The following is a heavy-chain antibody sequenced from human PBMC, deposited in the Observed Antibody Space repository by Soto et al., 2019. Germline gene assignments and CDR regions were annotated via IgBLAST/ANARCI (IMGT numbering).Heavy chain of an antibody. V-gene: IGHV3-74*01. CDR1: GFTFSGRS. Sequence: EVQLVESGGGLVQPGGSLRLSCAASGFTFSGRSMHWVRQAPGKGLVWVSGIDNAGTDSTYSDSVKGRFTSSRDNAKTTLYLQMISLRVEDTSFYYCASGWFGPDFWGKGTTVTLSS. J-gene: IGHJ6*04. D-gene: IGHD3-10*01. CDR3: ASGWFGPDF. CDR2: IDNAGTDS.